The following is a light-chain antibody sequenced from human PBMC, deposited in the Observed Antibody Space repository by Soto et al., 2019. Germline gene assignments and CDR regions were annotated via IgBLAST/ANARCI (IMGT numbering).Light chain of an antibody. CDR1: QNIYTN. CDR2: GAS. J-gene: IGKJ5*01. CDR3: HLRSMRPPA. V-gene: IGKV3-15*01. Sequence: MAESRAAKYVTSRERAKLSSRASQNIYTNLAWYQQKPGQAPRLLFYGASTRATGLPARFSGTGSGTEFTITINSLECEDAVVYYCHLRSMRPPALGLGTRLEIK.